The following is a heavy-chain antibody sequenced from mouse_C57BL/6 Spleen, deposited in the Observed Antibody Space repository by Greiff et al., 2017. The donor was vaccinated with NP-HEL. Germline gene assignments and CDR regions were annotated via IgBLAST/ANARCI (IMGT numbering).Heavy chain of an antibody. D-gene: IGHD2-1*01. J-gene: IGHJ4*01. V-gene: IGHV1-61*01. CDR3: ARYGNYGGYAMDY. CDR1: GYTFTSYW. Sequence: QVQLQQPGAELVRPGSSVKLSCKASGYTFTSYWMDWVKQRPGQGLEWIGNIYPSDSETHYNQKFKDKATLTVDKSSSTAYMQLSSLTSEDSAVYYCARYGNYGGYAMDYWGQGTSVTVSS. CDR2: IYPSDSET.